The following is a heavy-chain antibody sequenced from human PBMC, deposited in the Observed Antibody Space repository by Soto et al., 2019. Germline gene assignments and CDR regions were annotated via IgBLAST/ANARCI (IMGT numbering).Heavy chain of an antibody. CDR1: GFNVSANY. J-gene: IGHJ6*03. CDR2: LYSGGST. V-gene: IGHV3-66*01. Sequence: EVQLVESGGGLVQPGGSLRVSCAASGFNVSANYVSWVRQTPGTGLEWVSILYSGGSTHYADSVKGRFLISRDNSKNTVHLQMTGLTTGDTGLYFCARAQGFGDYMDVCGTGTTVIVS. D-gene: IGHD3-10*01. CDR3: ARAQGFGDYMDV.